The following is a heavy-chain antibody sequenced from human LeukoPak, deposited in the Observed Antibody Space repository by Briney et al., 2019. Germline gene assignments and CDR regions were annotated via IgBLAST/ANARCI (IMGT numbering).Heavy chain of an antibody. Sequence: GESLKISCKGSGYSFTSYWIGWVRQLPGKGLEWMAIIYPGDSDTRYSPSLQGRVTISADKSISTAYLQWSSLKASDTAMYYCARSSDSSGYYDYFDYWGQGTLVTVFS. CDR2: IYPGDSDT. V-gene: IGHV5-51*06. CDR1: GYSFTSYW. CDR3: ARSSDSSGYYDYFDY. D-gene: IGHD3-22*01. J-gene: IGHJ4*02.